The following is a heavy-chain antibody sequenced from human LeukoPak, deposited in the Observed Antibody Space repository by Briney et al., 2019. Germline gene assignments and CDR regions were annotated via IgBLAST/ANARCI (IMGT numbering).Heavy chain of an antibody. V-gene: IGHV3-7*01. J-gene: IGHJ6*02. CDR2: IKQDGSEK. CDR3: TRDLMDYDISTGLHHYYMDV. Sequence: GGSLRLSCAASGFTFSSYWMSWVRQAPGKGLEWVANIKQDGSEKYYVDSVKGRFTISRDNAKNTLYLQMNTLRVEDTAVYYCTRDLMDYDISTGLHHYYMDVWGQGTTVTVSS. CDR1: GFTFSSYW. D-gene: IGHD3-9*01.